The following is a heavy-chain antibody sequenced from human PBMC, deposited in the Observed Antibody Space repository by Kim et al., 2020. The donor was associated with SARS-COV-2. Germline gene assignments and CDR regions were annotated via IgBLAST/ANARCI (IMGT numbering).Heavy chain of an antibody. CDR3: AKDPISREVAVAGTGVDY. CDR1: GFTFSSYA. J-gene: IGHJ4*02. D-gene: IGHD6-19*01. V-gene: IGHV3-23*01. CDR2: ISGSGGST. Sequence: GGSLRLSCAASGFTFSSYAMSWVRQAPGKGLEWVSAISGSGGSTYYADSVKGRFTISRDNSKNTLYLQMNSLRAEDTAVYYCAKDPISREVAVAGTGVDYWGQGTLVTVSS.